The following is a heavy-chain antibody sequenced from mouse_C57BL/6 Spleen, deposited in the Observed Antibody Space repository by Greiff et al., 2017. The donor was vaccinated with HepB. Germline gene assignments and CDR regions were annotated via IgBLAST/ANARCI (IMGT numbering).Heavy chain of an antibody. Sequence: DVKLQESGPGMVKPSQSLSLTCTVTGYSITSGYDWHWIRHFPGNKLEWMGYISYSGSTNYNPSLKSRISITHDTSKNHFFLKLNSVTTEDTATYYCARTDYGSNYAMDYWGQGTSVTVSS. CDR1: GYSITSGYD. J-gene: IGHJ4*01. D-gene: IGHD1-1*01. CDR3: ARTDYGSNYAMDY. V-gene: IGHV3-1*01. CDR2: ISYSGST.